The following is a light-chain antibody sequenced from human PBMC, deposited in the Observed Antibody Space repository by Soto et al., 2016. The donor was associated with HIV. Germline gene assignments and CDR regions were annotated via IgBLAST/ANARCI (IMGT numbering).Light chain of an antibody. CDR1: KLGDKD. J-gene: IGLJ3*02. CDR3: QTWVSSTPL. V-gene: IGLV3-1*01. CDR2: QDN. Sequence: SYELTQPPSVSVSPGQAATITCSGDKLGDKDTSWYQQKPGQSPLLIIYQDNKRPSGIPERFSGSNSGNTATLTISGTQAMDEADFYCQTWVSSTPLFGGGTKLTVL.